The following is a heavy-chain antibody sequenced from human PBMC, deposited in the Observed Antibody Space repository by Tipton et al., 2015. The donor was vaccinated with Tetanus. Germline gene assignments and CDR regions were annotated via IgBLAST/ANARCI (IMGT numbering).Heavy chain of an antibody. CDR1: GFTFSSYG. D-gene: IGHD3-10*01. Sequence: SLRLSCAASGFTFSSYGMHWVRQAPGKGLEWVAVIWYDGSNKYYADSVKGRFTISRDNSKNTLYLQMNSLRAEDTAVYYCARDTNRFGELSRDYWGQGTLVTASS. CDR2: IWYDGSNK. CDR3: ARDTNRFGELSRDY. V-gene: IGHV3-33*01. J-gene: IGHJ4*02.